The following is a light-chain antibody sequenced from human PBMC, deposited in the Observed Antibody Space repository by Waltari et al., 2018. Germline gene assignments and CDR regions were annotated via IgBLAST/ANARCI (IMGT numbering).Light chain of an antibody. CDR3: QQYNNWPHWT. CDR2: GAS. CDR1: QSVSSN. J-gene: IGKJ1*01. V-gene: IGKV3-15*01. Sequence: EIVMTQSPATLSVSPGERATLSCRASQSVSSNLAWYQQKPGQAPRLLIYGASTRATGIPARFSGSGSGTEFTFTISSLQSEDFAVYYCQQYNNWPHWTFGQGTKVEIK.